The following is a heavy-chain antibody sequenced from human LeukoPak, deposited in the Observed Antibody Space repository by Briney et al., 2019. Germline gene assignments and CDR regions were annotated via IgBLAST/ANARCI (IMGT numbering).Heavy chain of an antibody. V-gene: IGHV1-18*01. J-gene: IGHJ6*02. CDR1: GYTFTSYG. Sequence: GASVKVSCKASGYTFTSYGISWVRQAPGQGLEWMGWISAYNGNTNYAQKLQGRVTMTTDTSTSTAYMELRSLRSDDTAVYYCARDVSYCSSTSCLPYYYYGMDVWGQGTTVTVSS. CDR3: ARDVSYCSSTSCLPYYYYGMDV. CDR2: ISAYNGNT. D-gene: IGHD2-2*01.